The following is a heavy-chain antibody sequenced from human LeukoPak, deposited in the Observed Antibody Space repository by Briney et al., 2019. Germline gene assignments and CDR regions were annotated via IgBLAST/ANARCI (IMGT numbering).Heavy chain of an antibody. CDR2: IYYSGST. Sequence: SETLSLTRTVSGGSISSGDYYWSWIRQPPGKGLEWIGYIYYSGSTYYNPSLKSRVTISVDTSKNQFSLKLSSVTAADTAVYYCARGGDYGSGSNWFDPWGQGTLVTVSS. CDR3: ARGGDYGSGSNWFDP. V-gene: IGHV4-30-4*01. D-gene: IGHD3-10*01. J-gene: IGHJ5*02. CDR1: GGSISSGDYY.